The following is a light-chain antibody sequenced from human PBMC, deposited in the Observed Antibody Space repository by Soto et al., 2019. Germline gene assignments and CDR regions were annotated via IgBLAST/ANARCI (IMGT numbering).Light chain of an antibody. CDR1: QSVLYRSNNKNY. Sequence: DIVMTQSPDSLAVSLGERATINCKSSQSVLYRSNNKNYLAWYQQKPGQSPKLLIYWASTREFGVPDRFSGSGSGTDFTLTISSLQAADVAVYFCQQYHTTPQTFGQGTKVDIK. V-gene: IGKV4-1*01. CDR2: WAS. CDR3: QQYHTTPQT. J-gene: IGKJ1*01.